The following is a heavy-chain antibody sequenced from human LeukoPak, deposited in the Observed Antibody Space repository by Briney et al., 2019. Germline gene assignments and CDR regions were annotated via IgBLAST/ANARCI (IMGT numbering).Heavy chain of an antibody. D-gene: IGHD6-19*01. CDR2: IWYDGSSK. V-gene: IGHV3-33*01. Sequence: PGGSLRLSCAASGFAFSGYGMHWVRQAPGKGVEWGAVIWYDGSSKYYADSVKGRLTISRDNSKNTLYLQMNSLRAEDTAVYYCATSGYSSGWYGLNFDYWGQGTLVTVSS. CDR1: GFAFSGYG. J-gene: IGHJ4*02. CDR3: ATSGYSSGWYGLNFDY.